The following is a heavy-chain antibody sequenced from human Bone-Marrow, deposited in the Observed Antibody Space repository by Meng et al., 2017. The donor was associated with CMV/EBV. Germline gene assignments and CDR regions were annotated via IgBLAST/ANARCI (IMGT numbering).Heavy chain of an antibody. D-gene: IGHD1-26*01. CDR3: ARDMGVGASNAFDI. CDR2: IYYSGST. V-gene: IGHV4-39*07. CDR1: GGSISSDSHY. Sequence: SETLSLTCTVSGGSISSDSHYWGWIRQPPGKGLEWIGTIYYSGSTYYNPSLKSRVTISVDTSKNQFSLKLSSVTAADTAVYYCARDMGVGASNAFDIWGQGTMVTVSS. J-gene: IGHJ3*02.